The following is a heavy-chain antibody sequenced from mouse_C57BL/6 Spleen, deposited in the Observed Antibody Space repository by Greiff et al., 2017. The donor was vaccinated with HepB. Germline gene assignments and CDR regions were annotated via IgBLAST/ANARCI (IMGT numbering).Heavy chain of an antibody. D-gene: IGHD1-1*01. V-gene: IGHV3-6*01. CDR3: ARARKITTVVYWYFDV. CDR2: ISYDGSN. Sequence: ESGPGLVKPSQSLSLTCSVTGYSITSGYYWNWIRQFPGNKLEWMGYISYDGSNNYNPSLKNRISITRDTSKNQFFLKLNSVTTEDTDTYYCARARKITTVVYWYFDVWGTGTTVTVSS. CDR1: GYSITSGYY. J-gene: IGHJ1*03.